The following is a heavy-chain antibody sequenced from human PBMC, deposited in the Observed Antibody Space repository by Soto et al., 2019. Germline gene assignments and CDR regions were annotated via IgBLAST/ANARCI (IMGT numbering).Heavy chain of an antibody. Sequence: SETLSLTCTVSGGSISSYYWSWIRQPPGRGLEWIGYIYYSGSTNYNPSLKSRVTISVDTSKNQFSLKLSSVTAADTAVYYCARREQLVRAFDIWGQGTMVTVSS. CDR3: ARREQLVRAFDI. CDR2: IYYSGST. V-gene: IGHV4-59*01. D-gene: IGHD6-6*01. J-gene: IGHJ3*02. CDR1: GGSISSYY.